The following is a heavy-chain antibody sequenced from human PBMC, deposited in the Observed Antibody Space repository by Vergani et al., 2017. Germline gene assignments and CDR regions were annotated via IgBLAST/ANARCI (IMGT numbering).Heavy chain of an antibody. Sequence: EVQLVESGGGLVQPGGSLRLSCAASGFPFSSYWMHWVRQAPGKGLVWVSRINSDGSSTSYADSVKGRFTISRDNDKNTLYLQMNSLRAEDTAVYYCAREDARAYYYYGMDVWGQGTTVTVSS. J-gene: IGHJ6*02. V-gene: IGHV3-74*01. CDR1: GFPFSSYW. CDR2: INSDGSST. CDR3: AREDARAYYYYGMDV.